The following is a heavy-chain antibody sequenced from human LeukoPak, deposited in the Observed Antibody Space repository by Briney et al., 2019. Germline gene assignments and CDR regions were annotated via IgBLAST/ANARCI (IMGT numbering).Heavy chain of an antibody. J-gene: IGHJ4*02. Sequence: AAVKVSCKASGYTFTSYGISWVCQPPGQGREWMGWISDYNGNTNYAQKVQGRVTMTTDTSTSTAYMELRSLRSDDTAVYYCARDTPLPTVTPRGSFDYWGQGALVTVSS. CDR1: GYTFTSYG. CDR3: ARDTPLPTVTPRGSFDY. CDR2: ISDYNGNT. V-gene: IGHV1-18*01. D-gene: IGHD4-17*01.